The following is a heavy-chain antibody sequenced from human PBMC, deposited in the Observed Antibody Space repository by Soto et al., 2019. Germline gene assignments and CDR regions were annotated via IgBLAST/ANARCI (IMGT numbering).Heavy chain of an antibody. D-gene: IGHD6-13*01. Sequence: KPGGSLRLSCAASGFTFSDYYMSWIRQAPGKGLEWVSYISSSGNTIIYADSVKGRFTISRDNAKNSLYLQVSSLRAEDTAVYYCTRARSSSSWTSFDFWGQGSLVTVSS. CDR2: ISSSGNTI. V-gene: IGHV3-11*01. CDR3: TRARSSSSWTSFDF. J-gene: IGHJ4*02. CDR1: GFTFSDYY.